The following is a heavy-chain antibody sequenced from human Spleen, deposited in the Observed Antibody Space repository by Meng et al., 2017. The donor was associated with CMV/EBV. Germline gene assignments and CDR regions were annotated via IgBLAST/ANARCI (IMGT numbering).Heavy chain of an antibody. D-gene: IGHD2-2*01. CDR1: GGSFSGYY. CDR3: ARAYCSSTSYYFDYYGMDV. V-gene: IGHV4-34*01. J-gene: IGHJ6*02. Sequence: SETLSLTCAVYGGSFSGYYWSWIRQPPGKGLEWIGEINHSGSTNYNPSLKSRVTISVDTSKNQFSLKLSSVTAADTAVYYRARAYCSSTSYYFDYYGMDVWGQGTTVTVSS. CDR2: INHSGST.